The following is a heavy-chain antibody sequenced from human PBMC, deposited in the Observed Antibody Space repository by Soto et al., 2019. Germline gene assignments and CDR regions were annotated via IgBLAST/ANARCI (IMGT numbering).Heavy chain of an antibody. CDR1: GFTFSSYA. D-gene: IGHD2-2*02. CDR3: AKGLRVVVPAAIVEYFQL. V-gene: IGHV3-23*01. J-gene: IGHJ1*01. CDR2: ISGSGGST. Sequence: EVQLLESGGGLVQPGGSLRLSRAASGFTFSSYAMSWVRQAPGKGLEWVSAISGSGGSTYYADSVKGRFTISRDNSNNTLYLQMNGLRAEDTAVYYCAKGLRVVVPAAIVEYFQLWGQGTPVTLSS.